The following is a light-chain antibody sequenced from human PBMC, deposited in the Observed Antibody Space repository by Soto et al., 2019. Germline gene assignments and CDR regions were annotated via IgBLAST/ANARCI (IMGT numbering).Light chain of an antibody. V-gene: IGKV3-15*01. CDR1: QSVSSN. J-gene: IGKJ1*01. CDR2: GAS. CDR3: QQYGSSGT. Sequence: EIVMTQSPATLSVSPGERATLSCRASQSVSSNLAWYQQKPGQAPRLLMYGASTRATGIPARFRGSGSGTEFTLTISSLQSEDFAVYYCQQYGSSGTFGQGTKVEIK.